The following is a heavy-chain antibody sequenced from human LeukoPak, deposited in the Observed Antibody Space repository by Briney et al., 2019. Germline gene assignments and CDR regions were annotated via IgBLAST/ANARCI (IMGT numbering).Heavy chain of an antibody. CDR3: AKTVTTQAYYWYLDL. V-gene: IGHV3-23*01. J-gene: IGHJ2*01. CDR2: IGGSGQNT. D-gene: IGHD4-17*01. CDR1: GFTFSIYA. Sequence: GGSLRLSCAAPGFTFSIYAMSWVRQAPGKGLEWVSAIGGSGQNTNYADSVKGRFTISRDNSRNTLYLDMNILRAEDTAVYYCAKTVTTQAYYWYLDLWGRGTLVTVSS.